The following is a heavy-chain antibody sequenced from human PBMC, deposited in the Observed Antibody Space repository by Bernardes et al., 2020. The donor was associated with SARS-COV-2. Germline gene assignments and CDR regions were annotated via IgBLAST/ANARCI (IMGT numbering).Heavy chain of an antibody. V-gene: IGHV4-39*01. D-gene: IGHD6-13*01. J-gene: IGHJ4*02. CDR2: IYYSGST. CDR3: ARQVRQQLVRHQFDN. CDR1: GGSISSSSSY. Sequence: SEPLSLTCTVSGGSISSSSSYWGWLLQPPGKGLEWIGSIYYSGSTYYNPSLKSRATISGDTSKNQFSLKLSSVTAADTAVYYCARQVRQQLVRHQFDNWGQGTLVTVSS.